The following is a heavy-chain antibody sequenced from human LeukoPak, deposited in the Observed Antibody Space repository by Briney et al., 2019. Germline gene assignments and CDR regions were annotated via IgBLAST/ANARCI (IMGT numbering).Heavy chain of an antibody. CDR3: AREGGSYGSGSYTSGAY. CDR2: IYYSGST. J-gene: IGHJ4*02. V-gene: IGHV4-30-4*08. CDR1: GGSFSGYY. Sequence: SETLSLTCAVYGGSFSGYYWSWIRQPPGKGLEWIGYIYYSGSTYYNPSLKSRVTISVDTSKNQFSLKLSSVTAADTAVYYCAREGGSYGSGSYTSGAYWGQGTLVTVSS. D-gene: IGHD3-10*01.